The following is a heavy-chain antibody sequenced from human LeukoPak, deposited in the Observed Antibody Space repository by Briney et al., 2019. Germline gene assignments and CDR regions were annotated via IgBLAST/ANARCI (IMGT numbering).Heavy chain of an antibody. CDR3: AKETPRYYFDY. J-gene: IGHJ4*02. CDR2: ISVDGGRT. CDR1: GFSFSTYT. V-gene: IGHV3-23*01. Sequence: GGSQRLSCATSGFSFSTYTMSWVREAPGKGLEWISSISVDGGRTTYADSVKGRFTISRDNSKNTLYLQMNSLRAEDTAVYYCAKETPRYYFDYWGQGTLVTVSS.